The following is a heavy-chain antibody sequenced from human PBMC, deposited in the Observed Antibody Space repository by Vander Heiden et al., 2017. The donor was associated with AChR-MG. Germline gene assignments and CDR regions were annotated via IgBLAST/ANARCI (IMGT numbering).Heavy chain of an antibody. Sequence: QVQLVESEGGVVQPGRSLRLSCAASGSILSSYGMHWVRQAPGKGLEWVGVIWYDGSNIDYADSVKGRFTVSRDNSKSTVYLQMNSLRDEDTAVYYCARAGRWFMAVAGVDFWGQGTLVTVSS. CDR2: IWYDGSNI. D-gene: IGHD6-19*01. J-gene: IGHJ4*02. CDR1: GSILSSYG. CDR3: ARAGRWFMAVAGVDF. V-gene: IGHV3-33*01.